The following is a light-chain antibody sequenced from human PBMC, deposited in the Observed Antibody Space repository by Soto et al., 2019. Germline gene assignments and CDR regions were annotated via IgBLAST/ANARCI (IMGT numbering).Light chain of an antibody. CDR3: FSFTTDWTHV. V-gene: IGLV2-14*01. J-gene: IGLJ1*01. CDR1: SSDIGAYNY. CDR2: EAS. Sequence: QSVLTQPASVSGSPGQSITISCTGSSSDIGAYNYVSWFQQYPGKAPKLIISEASNRPSGVSNRFSGSKSGTAASLTISGLQTEDEADYFCFSFTTDWTHVFGTGTKVTV.